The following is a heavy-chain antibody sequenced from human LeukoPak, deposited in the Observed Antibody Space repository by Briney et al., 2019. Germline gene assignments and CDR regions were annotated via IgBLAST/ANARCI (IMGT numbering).Heavy chain of an antibody. Sequence: GGSLRLSCAASGFTFSDYYMSWIRQAPGKGLEWVSYISSSGSTIYYADSVKGRFTISRDNAKNSLYLQMNSLRAEDTAVYYCARDTNADFWSGYRSSPDAFDIWGQGTMVTVS. V-gene: IGHV3-11*04. D-gene: IGHD3-3*01. CDR3: ARDTNADFWSGYRSSPDAFDI. CDR1: GFTFSDYY. J-gene: IGHJ3*02. CDR2: ISSSGSTI.